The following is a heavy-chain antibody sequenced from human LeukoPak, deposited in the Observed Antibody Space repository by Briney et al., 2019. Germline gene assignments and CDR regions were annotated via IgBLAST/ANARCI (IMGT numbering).Heavy chain of an antibody. CDR3: AKVSFGKPAMVPFDH. J-gene: IGHJ4*02. D-gene: IGHD5-18*01. CDR1: WFTLCTHS. CDR2: ISGSGGDT. V-gene: IGHV3-23*01. Sequence: GALRHSFAAPWFTLCTHSIKWVRQALGEGLEWGSAISGSGGDTYRADSVKGRFTISRDNSKNTLYLQMNSLRAEDTAVYYCAKVSFGKPAMVPFDHWGQGTLVTVSS.